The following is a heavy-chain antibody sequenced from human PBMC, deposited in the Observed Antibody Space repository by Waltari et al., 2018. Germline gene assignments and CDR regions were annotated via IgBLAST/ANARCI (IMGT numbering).Heavy chain of an antibody. CDR1: GFTFNNFA. CDR2: ISGSGGTT. J-gene: IGHJ4*02. Sequence: EVELLESGGGLVQPGGTLRLSCAASGFTFNNFAMSWVRQAPGEGLEWVSAISGSGGTTDYADSVKGRFTISRDNSRNVLYLQMNTLSAEDTAVYYCAKDRCTDGQCYTYFDYWGQGALITVSS. CDR3: AKDRCTDGQCYTYFDY. V-gene: IGHV3-23*01. D-gene: IGHD2-8*01.